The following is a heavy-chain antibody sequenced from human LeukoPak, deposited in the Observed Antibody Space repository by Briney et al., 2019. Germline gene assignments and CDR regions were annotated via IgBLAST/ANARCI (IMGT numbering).Heavy chain of an antibody. CDR3: ARDGRPYYDSSGYHRGFDY. D-gene: IGHD3-22*01. V-gene: IGHV4-34*01. CDR2: INHSGST. J-gene: IGHJ4*02. CDR1: GGSFSGYY. Sequence: PSETLSLTCAVKGGSFSGYYWSWIRQPPGKGLEWIGEINHSGSTNYNPSLKSRVTISVDTSKNQFSLKLSSVTAADTAVYYCARDGRPYYDSSGYHRGFDYWGQGTLVTVSS.